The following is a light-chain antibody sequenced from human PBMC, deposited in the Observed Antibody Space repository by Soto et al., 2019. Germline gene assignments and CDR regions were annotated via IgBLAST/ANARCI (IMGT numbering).Light chain of an antibody. Sequence: QSALTQPASVSGSPGQSITISCTGTTSNIGSYILVSWYQQHPGKAPKLLIYEASTRPSGVSNRFSGSKSGNTASLTISGLQAEDEADYYCCSYAGSSTYVFGGGTKVPVL. CDR2: EAS. CDR1: TSNIGSYIL. V-gene: IGLV2-23*01. J-gene: IGLJ2*01. CDR3: CSYAGSSTYV.